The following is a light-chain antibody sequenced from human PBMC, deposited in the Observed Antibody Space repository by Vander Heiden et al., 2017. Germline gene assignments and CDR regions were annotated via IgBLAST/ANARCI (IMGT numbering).Light chain of an antibody. CDR2: QDR. CDR3: QAWDSSVLYV. Sequence: SYELTQPPSVSVPPGQAATITCSGKNLGDKFVSWYQHKSGQSPVLVMYQDRRRPSGIPDRFAASHSGDTATLTIGDIQAMDEADYYCQAWDSSVLYVFGSGTKVTVI. V-gene: IGLV3-1*01. J-gene: IGLJ1*01. CDR1: NLGDKF.